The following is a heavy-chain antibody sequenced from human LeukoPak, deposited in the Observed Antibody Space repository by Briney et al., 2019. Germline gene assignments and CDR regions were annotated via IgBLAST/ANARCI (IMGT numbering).Heavy chain of an antibody. Sequence: SGPTLVNPTQALTLTCTVSGFSLTTRGTSVSWIRQPPGKALEWLALFDGDEDKRYSTSLKTRLTISQDTYKNQVVLTLTNMDPVDTATYYCAHRLVRGVIFSLRRADAFDIWGQGTMVTVSS. CDR1: GFSLTTRGTS. CDR2: FDGDEDK. V-gene: IGHV2-70*12. D-gene: IGHD3-10*01. J-gene: IGHJ3*02. CDR3: AHRLVRGVIFSLRRADAFDI.